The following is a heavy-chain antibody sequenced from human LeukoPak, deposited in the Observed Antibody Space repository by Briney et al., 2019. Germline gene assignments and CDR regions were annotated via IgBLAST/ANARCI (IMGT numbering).Heavy chain of an antibody. V-gene: IGHV3-30*04. D-gene: IGHD3-22*01. Sequence: GGSLRLSCAASGFTFTFRNYAMHWVRQAPGRGPEWVAFMSYDGSNKYYADSVKGRFTISRDNAKNTLNLQMNSLRAEDTAVYYCARDLGQYYDTSDNWFDPWGQGTLVTVSS. J-gene: IGHJ5*02. CDR2: MSYDGSNK. CDR1: GFTFTFRNYA. CDR3: ARDLGQYYDTSDNWFDP.